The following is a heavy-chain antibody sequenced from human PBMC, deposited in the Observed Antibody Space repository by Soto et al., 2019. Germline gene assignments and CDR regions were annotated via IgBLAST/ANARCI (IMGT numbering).Heavy chain of an antibody. CDR2: ISPQGGST. J-gene: IGHJ4*02. D-gene: IGHD2-21*01. CDR1: GFIPISYA. V-gene: IGHV3-23*01. CDR3: VNMMIARGAFDF. Sequence: PGGSLRLACVVSGFIPISYAMSWVRQAPGKGLEWVSAISPQGGSTYYADSVKGRFTISRDDSKNTVYLQMSSLRPDDTAVYYCVNMMIARGAFDFWGQGTLVTVSS.